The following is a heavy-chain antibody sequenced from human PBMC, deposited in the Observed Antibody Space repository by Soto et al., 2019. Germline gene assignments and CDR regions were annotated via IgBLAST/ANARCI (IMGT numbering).Heavy chain of an antibody. CDR2: VSFDASNK. J-gene: IGHJ4*02. CDR1: GFTFSSYG. Sequence: GGSLRLSCAASGFTFSSYGMHWVRQAPGKGLEWVALVSFDASNKYYADSVKGRFTISRDNSKNTLYLQMNSLRAEDTAVYYCAKGIVGAAVDYWGQGTLVTVSS. CDR3: AKGIVGAAVDY. D-gene: IGHD1-26*01. V-gene: IGHV3-30*18.